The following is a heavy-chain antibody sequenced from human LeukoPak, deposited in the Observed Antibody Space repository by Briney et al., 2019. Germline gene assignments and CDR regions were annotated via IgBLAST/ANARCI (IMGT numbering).Heavy chain of an antibody. D-gene: IGHD6-13*01. Sequence: TASETLSLTCTVSGGSISSDSYYWSWIRQPAGKGLEWIGRIYTSGSTNYNPSLKSRVTISVDTSKNQFSLKLSSVTAADTAVYYCAREDSIAAAAYYWGQGTLVTVSS. V-gene: IGHV4-61*02. CDR3: AREDSIAAAAYY. CDR1: GGSISSDSYY. J-gene: IGHJ4*02. CDR2: IYTSGST.